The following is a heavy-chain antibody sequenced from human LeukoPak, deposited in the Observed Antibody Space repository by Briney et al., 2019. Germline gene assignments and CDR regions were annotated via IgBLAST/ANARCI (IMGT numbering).Heavy chain of an antibody. CDR3: ARDPYGGYMYYFDY. D-gene: IGHD5-12*01. Sequence: GGSLRLSCAASGFTFSSYSMNWVRQAPGKGLEWVSSISSSSSYIYYADSVKGRFTISRDNAKNSLYLQMNSLRAEDTALYYCARDPYGGYMYYFDYWGQGTLVTVSS. CDR1: GFTFSSYS. V-gene: IGHV3-21*04. J-gene: IGHJ4*02. CDR2: ISSSSSYI.